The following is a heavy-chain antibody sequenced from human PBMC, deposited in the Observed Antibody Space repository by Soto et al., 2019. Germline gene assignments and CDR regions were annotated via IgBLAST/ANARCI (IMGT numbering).Heavy chain of an antibody. CDR2: INPNSGGT. CDR3: ARARGGGYDLYSLDF. J-gene: IGHJ4*02. D-gene: IGHD5-12*01. V-gene: IGHV1-2*04. CDR1: GYTFTDYY. Sequence: GASVKVSRKASGYTFTDYYIYWVRQAPGQGLESMGWINPNSGGTNYAQKFQGWITMTRDTSISTVFMELTNLRSDDTAVYYCARARGGGYDLYSLDFWGQGTLVTVPS.